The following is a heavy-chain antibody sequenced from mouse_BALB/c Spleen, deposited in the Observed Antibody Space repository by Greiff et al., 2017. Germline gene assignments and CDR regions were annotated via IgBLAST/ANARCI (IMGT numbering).Heavy chain of an antibody. V-gene: IGHV5-15*02. D-gene: IGHD2-1*01. CDR3: ARDHGNYYAMDD. Sequence: EVKVEESGGGLVQPGGSRKLSCAASGFTFSDYGMAWVRQAPGKGPEWVAFISNLAYSIYYADTVTGRFTISRENAKNTLYLEMSSLRSEDTAMYYCARDHGNYYAMDDWGQGTSVTVSS. J-gene: IGHJ4*01. CDR2: ISNLAYSI. CDR1: GFTFSDYG.